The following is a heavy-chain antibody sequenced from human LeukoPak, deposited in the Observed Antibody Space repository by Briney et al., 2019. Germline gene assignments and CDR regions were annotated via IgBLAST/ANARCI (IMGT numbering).Heavy chain of an antibody. V-gene: IGHV1-46*01. CDR1: GCTFTSYY. J-gene: IGHJ4*02. CDR3: ARDEAATALFDY. Sequence: GASVKVSCKASGCTFTSYYMHWVRQAPGQGLEWMGIINPSGGSTSYAQKFQGRVTMTRDTSTSTVYMELSSLRSEDTAVYYCARDEAATALFDYWGQGTLVTVSS. D-gene: IGHD4-11*01. CDR2: INPSGGST.